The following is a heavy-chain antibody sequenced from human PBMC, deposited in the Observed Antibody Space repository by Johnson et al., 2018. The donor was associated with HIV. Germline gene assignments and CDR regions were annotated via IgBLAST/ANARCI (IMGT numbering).Heavy chain of an antibody. CDR3: ARRRVAGDDAFDI. J-gene: IGHJ3*02. CDR1: GFTVSSNY. Sequence: VQLVESGGGLVQPGGSLRLSCAASGFTVSSNYMSWVRQAPGKGLEWVSVIYSGGSTYYADSVKGRFTISRDNAKNSLYLQMNSLRTEDTAVYYCARRRVAGDDAFDIWGQGTTVTVSS. D-gene: IGHD6-19*01. V-gene: IGHV3-66*02. CDR2: IYSGGST.